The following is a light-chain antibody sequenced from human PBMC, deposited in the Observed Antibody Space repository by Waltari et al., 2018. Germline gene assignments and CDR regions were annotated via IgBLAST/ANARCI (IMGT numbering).Light chain of an antibody. CDR3: QQRSNWPLT. Sequence: EIVLTQSPATLSLSPGERAALSSRASQSVGSYLGWYQQKPGQVPRLLIYDASNRATGIPARFSGSGSGTDFTLTISSLEPEDFAVYDCQQRSNWPLTFGGGTTVEIK. CDR2: DAS. J-gene: IGKJ4*01. V-gene: IGKV3-11*01. CDR1: QSVGSY.